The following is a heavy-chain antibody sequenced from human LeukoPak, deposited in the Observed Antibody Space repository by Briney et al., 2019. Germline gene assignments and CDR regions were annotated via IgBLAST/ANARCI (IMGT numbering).Heavy chain of an antibody. J-gene: IGHJ5*02. CDR3: ARDDGDIVVVPAAIYENWFDP. CDR1: GYTFTGYY. V-gene: IGHV1-2*02. Sequence: ASVKVSCKASGYTFTGYYMHWVRQAPGQGVEGMGWINPNSGGTNYAQKFQGRVTMTRDTSISTAYMELSRLRSDDTAVYYCARDDGDIVVVPAAIYENWFDPWGQGTLVIVSS. CDR2: INPNSGGT. D-gene: IGHD2-2*02.